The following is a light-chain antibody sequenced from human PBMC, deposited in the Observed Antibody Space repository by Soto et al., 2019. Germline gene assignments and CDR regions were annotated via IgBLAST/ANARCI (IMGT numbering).Light chain of an antibody. CDR3: QQYGSSSYT. CDR2: VAY. Sequence: DIVLTTSPDTLSSSPGERANLSCRASQSVSSNYLASYQQKPGQAPRLLIYVAYTRATGIPDRFSGSGSGTDFPLTISRLEPEDFAVYYCQQYGSSSYTFGQGTRLEIK. CDR1: QSVSSNY. J-gene: IGKJ2*01. V-gene: IGKV3-20*01.